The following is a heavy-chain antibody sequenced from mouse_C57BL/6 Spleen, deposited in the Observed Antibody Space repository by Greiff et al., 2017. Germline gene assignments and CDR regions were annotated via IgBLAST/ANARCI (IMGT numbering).Heavy chain of an antibody. D-gene: IGHD2-1*01. CDR1: GYTFTSYW. J-gene: IGHJ3*01. CDR3: ARSPYGNYWFAY. V-gene: IGHV1-53*01. Sequence: QVQLQQPGTELVKPGASVKLSCKASGYTFTSYWMHWVKQRPGQGLEWIGNINPSNGGTNYNEKLKSKATLTVDKASSTSYMQLSSLTSENSAVYYCARSPYGNYWFAYWGQGTLVTVSA. CDR2: INPSNGGT.